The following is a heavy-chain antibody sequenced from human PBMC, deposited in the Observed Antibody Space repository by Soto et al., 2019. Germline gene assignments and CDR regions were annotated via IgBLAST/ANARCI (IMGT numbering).Heavy chain of an antibody. CDR2: ISYDGSNK. D-gene: IGHD3-3*01. J-gene: IGHJ4*02. V-gene: IGHV3-30*18. CDR3: AKDRTTIFGVVPYFDY. Sequence: GGSLRLSCAASGFTFSSYGMHWVRQAPGKGLEWVAVISYDGSNKYYADSVKGRFTISRDNSKNTLYLQMNSLRAEDTAVYYCAKDRTTIFGVVPYFDYWGQGTLVTVSS. CDR1: GFTFSSYG.